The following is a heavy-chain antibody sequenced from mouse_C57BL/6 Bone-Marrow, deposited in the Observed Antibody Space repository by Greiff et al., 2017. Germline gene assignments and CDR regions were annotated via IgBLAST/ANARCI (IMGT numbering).Heavy chain of an antibody. CDR1: GFTFSSYA. CDR2: ISDGGSYT. CDR3: ASGTAQAL. D-gene: IGHD3-2*02. V-gene: IGHV5-4*03. J-gene: IGHJ2*01. Sequence: EVKLMESGGGLVKPGGSLKLSCAASGFTFSSYAMSWVRQTPEKRLEWVATISDGGSYTYYPDNVKGRFTISRDNAKNNLYLQMSHLKSEDTAMYYCASGTAQALWGQGTPLTVSS.